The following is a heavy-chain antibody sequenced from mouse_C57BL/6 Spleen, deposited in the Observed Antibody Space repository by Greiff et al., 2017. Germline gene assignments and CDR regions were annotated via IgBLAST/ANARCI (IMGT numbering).Heavy chain of an antibody. J-gene: IGHJ2*01. CDR2: IDPSDSYT. CDR1: GYTFTSYW. V-gene: IGHV1-50*01. Sequence: QVQLQQPGAELVKPGASVKLSCKASGYTFTSYWMQWVKQRPGQGLEWIGEIDPSDSYTNYNQKFKGKATLTVDTSSSTAYMQLSSLTSEDSAVXYCARGPDWGQGTTLTVSS. CDR3: ARGPD.